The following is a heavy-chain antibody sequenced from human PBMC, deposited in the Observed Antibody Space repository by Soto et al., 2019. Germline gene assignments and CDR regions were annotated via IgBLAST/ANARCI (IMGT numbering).Heavy chain of an antibody. J-gene: IGHJ6*03. V-gene: IGHV4-59*01. CDR3: ARDLYYYGSGSYYTSGYYYMDV. Sequence: PSETLSLTCTVSGGSISSYYWSWIRQPPGKGLEWIGYIYYSGSTNYNPSLKSRVTISVDTSKNQFSLKLSSVTAADTAVYYCARDLYYYGSGSYYTSGYYYMDVWGKGTTVPVSS. D-gene: IGHD3-10*01. CDR2: IYYSGST. CDR1: GGSISSYY.